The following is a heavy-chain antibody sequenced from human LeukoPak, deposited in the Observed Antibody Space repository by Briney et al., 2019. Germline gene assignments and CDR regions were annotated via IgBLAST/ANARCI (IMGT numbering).Heavy chain of an antibody. CDR3: ARDSYGSGYYMDV. D-gene: IGHD3-22*01. Sequence: GGPLRLSCAASAFTFSSYTTHWVRQAPGKGLEWVTVIAYDGSNKYYADSVKGRFTISRDNSKNTLYLQMNSLRPEDTAVYYCARDSYGSGYYMDVWGKGTTVTISS. V-gene: IGHV3-30*04. CDR1: AFTFSSYT. J-gene: IGHJ6*04. CDR2: IAYDGSNK.